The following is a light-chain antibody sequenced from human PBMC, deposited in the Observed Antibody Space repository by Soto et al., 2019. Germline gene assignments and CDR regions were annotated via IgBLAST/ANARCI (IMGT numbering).Light chain of an antibody. J-gene: IGKJ5*01. CDR1: QSICSY. V-gene: IGKV3-11*01. CDR2: DSS. CDR3: RQRRNSIS. Sequence: EIVLTQSPATLSLSPGERAPLSCMSSQSICSYLAWLQQGPGQAPRILIYDSSNRVAGVPARFSGSGSGTDFTLTINSLEPEDSGFYYCRQRRNSISFCQGTRLQI.